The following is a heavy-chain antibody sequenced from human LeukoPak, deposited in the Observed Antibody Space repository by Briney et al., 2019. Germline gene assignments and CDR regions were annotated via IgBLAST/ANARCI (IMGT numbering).Heavy chain of an antibody. CDR3: VIPRSGYALSYYFDY. V-gene: IGHV1-69*13. Sequence: SVKVSCKASGGTFSSYAISWVRQAPGQGLEWMGRIIPIFGTANYAQKFQGRVTITADESTSTAYMELSSLRSEDTAVYYCVIPRSGYALSYYFDYWGQGTLVTVSS. J-gene: IGHJ4*02. CDR2: IIPIFGTA. D-gene: IGHD5-12*01. CDR1: GGTFSSYA.